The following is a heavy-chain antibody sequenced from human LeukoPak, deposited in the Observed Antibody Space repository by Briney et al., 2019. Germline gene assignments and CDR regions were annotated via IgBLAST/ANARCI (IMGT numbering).Heavy chain of an antibody. V-gene: IGHV4-59*08. CDR1: GGSISSYY. CDR2: IYYSGST. Sequence: SETLSLTCTVSGGSISSYYWSWIRQPPGKGLEWIGYIYYSGSTYYNPSLKSRVTISVDTSKNQFSLKLSSVTAADTAVYYCAMEYYDILAGAFDIWGQGTMVTVSS. D-gene: IGHD3-9*01. J-gene: IGHJ3*02. CDR3: AMEYYDILAGAFDI.